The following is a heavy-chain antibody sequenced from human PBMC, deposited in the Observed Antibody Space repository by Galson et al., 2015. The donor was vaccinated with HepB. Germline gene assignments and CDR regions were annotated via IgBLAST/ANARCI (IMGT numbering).Heavy chain of an antibody. V-gene: IGHV3-7*01. CDR3: ARDQTTESYYDYYMDV. J-gene: IGHJ6*03. CDR1: GFTFSAYW. D-gene: IGHD4-17*01. CDR2: IKQDGSEK. Sequence: SLRLSCAASGFTFSAYWMSWVRQAPGKGLEWEANIKQDGSEKYYVDSVKGRFTISRDNAKNSLYLQMNSLRAEDTAVYYCARDQTTESYYDYYMDVRGKGTTVTVSS.